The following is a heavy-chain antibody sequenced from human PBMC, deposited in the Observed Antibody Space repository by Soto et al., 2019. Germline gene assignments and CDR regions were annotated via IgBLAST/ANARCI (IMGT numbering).Heavy chain of an antibody. D-gene: IGHD3-3*01. CDR2: ISSSSSYI. J-gene: IGHJ6*03. V-gene: IGHV3-21*01. CDR3: AGSTIFRVATETYYMGV. Sequence: EVQLVESGGGLVKPGGSLRLSCAASGFTFSSYSMNWVRQAPGKGLEWVSSISSSSSYIYYADSVKGRFTISRDNAKYSLYLQMNSLRAEDTAVYYCAGSTIFRVATETYYMGVWGKVTTVTVSS. CDR1: GFTFSSYS.